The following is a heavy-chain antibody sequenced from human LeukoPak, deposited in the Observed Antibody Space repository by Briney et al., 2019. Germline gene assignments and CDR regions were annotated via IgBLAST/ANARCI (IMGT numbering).Heavy chain of an antibody. Sequence: GGSLRLSCAASGFTFSSYAMHWVRQAPGQRLEWMGWINAGNGNTKYSQKFQGRVTITRDTSASTAYMELSSLRSEDTAVYYCARDAGGCSSTSCYTDAFDIWGQGTMVTVSS. D-gene: IGHD2-2*02. CDR2: INAGNGNT. V-gene: IGHV1-3*01. J-gene: IGHJ3*02. CDR1: GFTFSSYA. CDR3: ARDAGGCSSTSCYTDAFDI.